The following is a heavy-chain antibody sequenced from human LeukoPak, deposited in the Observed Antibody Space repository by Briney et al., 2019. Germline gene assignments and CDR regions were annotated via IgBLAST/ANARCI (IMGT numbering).Heavy chain of an antibody. Sequence: ASVKVSCKASGYNFNGCYMHWVRQAPGQGLEWMGWLNPNSGGTNYTQKFQGRVTMTRDTSISTAYMELSRLRSDDTAVYYCARIVLEGSGSWTPIEDYWGQGTLVTVSS. D-gene: IGHD1-26*01. J-gene: IGHJ4*02. CDR2: LNPNSGGT. CDR1: GYNFNGCY. V-gene: IGHV1-2*02. CDR3: ARIVLEGSGSWTPIEDY.